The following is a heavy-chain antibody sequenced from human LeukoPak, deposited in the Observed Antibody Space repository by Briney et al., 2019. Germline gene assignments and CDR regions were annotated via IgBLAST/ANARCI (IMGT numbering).Heavy chain of an antibody. J-gene: IGHJ4*02. CDR1: GFTFSSYA. V-gene: IGHV3-23*01. Sequence: GGFLRLSCAASGFTFSSYAMSWVRQAPGKGLEWVSAISGSGGSTYYADSVKGRFTISRDNSKNTLYLQMNSLRAEDTAVYYCAKAGYYDFWSGYYYFDYWGQGTLVTVSS. CDR3: AKAGYYDFWSGYYYFDY. CDR2: ISGSGGST. D-gene: IGHD3-3*01.